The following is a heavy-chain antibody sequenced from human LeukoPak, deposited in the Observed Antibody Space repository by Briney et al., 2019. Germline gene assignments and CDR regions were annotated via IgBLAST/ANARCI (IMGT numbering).Heavy chain of an antibody. CDR2: INPNSGGT. D-gene: IGHD3-10*01. J-gene: IGHJ5*02. CDR1: GYTFTGYY. Sequence: ASVNVSCKASGYTFTGYYMHGVGPAPGQGLEWMGWINPNSGGTNYAQKFQGWVTTTRATSISPAYMELSRLRSDDTAVYYCARGTKIYGSGSSFDNWFDPWGEGTLVTVSS. CDR3: ARGTKIYGSGSSFDNWFDP. V-gene: IGHV1-2*04.